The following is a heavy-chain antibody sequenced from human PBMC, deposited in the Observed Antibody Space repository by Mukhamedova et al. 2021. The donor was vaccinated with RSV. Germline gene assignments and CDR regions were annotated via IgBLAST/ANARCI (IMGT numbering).Heavy chain of an antibody. CDR3: VRDSGWELRAFDI. V-gene: IGHV3-30*04. D-gene: IGHD1-26*01. J-gene: IGHJ3*02. CDR1: GFTFSSYA. CDR2: ISYDGSNK. Sequence: GFTFSSYAMHWVRQAPGKGLEWVAVISYDGSNKYYADSVKGRFTISRDNSKNTLYLQMNSLRAEDTAVYYCVRDSGWELRAFDIWG.